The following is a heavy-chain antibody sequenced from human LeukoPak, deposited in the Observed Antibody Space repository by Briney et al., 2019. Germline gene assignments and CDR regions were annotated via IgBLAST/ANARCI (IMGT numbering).Heavy chain of an antibody. CDR1: GFSFSNYA. J-gene: IGHJ4*02. CDR3: AKDRTYYYDYSAYYFSPPLQHY. Sequence: GGSLRLSCAASGFSFSNYAMSWVRKAPGKGLEWVSGIFGTTGSTYYADSVKGRATISRDNSRNTVYLQMNDLRAEDTALYYCAKDRTYYYDYSAYYFSPPLQHYWGQGTLVTVSS. D-gene: IGHD3-22*01. CDR2: IFGTTGST. V-gene: IGHV3-23*01.